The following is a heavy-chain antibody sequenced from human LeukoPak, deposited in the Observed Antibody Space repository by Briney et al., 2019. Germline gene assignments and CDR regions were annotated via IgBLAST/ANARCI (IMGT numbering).Heavy chain of an antibody. CDR3: ARQQGIQYPNFDY. CDR2: INLIGGLT. CDR1: GYTFTSCY. V-gene: IGHV1-46*01. D-gene: IGHD5-24*01. J-gene: IGHJ4*02. Sequence: GASVKVSCKASGYTFTSCYIHWLRQAPGQGPEWMGMINLIGGLTHYAPKFQGRVTMTRDTSTSTVYMELSSLGSEDTAVYYCARQQGIQYPNFDYWGQGALITVSS.